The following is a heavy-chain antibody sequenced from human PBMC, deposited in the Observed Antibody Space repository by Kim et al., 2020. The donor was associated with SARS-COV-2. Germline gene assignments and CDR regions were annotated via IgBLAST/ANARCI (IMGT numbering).Heavy chain of an antibody. CDR1: GGSFSGYY. V-gene: IGHV4-34*10. CDR3: ARATPPRPSVHYYHFMYV. J-gene: IGHJ6*03. Sequence: SETLSLTCAVYGGSFSGYYCSWIRHRPGTGLERIGESYHSDSTNSNHYLTRRIPITVDTSKNKFHLTLSLVTAADTAASYCARATPPRPSVHYYHFMYV. CDR2: SYHSDST. D-gene: IGHD6-25*01.